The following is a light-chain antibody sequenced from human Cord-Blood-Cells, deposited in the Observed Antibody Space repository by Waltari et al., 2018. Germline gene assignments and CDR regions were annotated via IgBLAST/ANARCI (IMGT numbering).Light chain of an antibody. Sequence: QSALTQPPSVSGSPGQSVTISCTGTSSDVGSYNRVSWYQQPPGTAPKFMIYEVSNRPSGVPDRFSGSNSGNTASLTISGLQAEDEADYYCSSYTSSSTWVFGGGTKLTVL. V-gene: IGLV2-18*02. CDR1: SSDVGSYNR. J-gene: IGLJ3*02. CDR2: EVS. CDR3: SSYTSSSTWV.